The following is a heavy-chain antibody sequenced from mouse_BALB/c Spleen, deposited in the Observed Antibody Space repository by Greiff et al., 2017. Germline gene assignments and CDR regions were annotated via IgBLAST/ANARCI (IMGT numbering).Heavy chain of an antibody. V-gene: IGHV6-6*02. CDR1: GFTFSNYW. J-gene: IGHJ4*01. CDR3: TRPYGNYGAMDY. Sequence: EVKLEESGGGLVQPGGSMKLSCVASGFTFSNYWMNWVRQSPEKGLEWVAEIRLKSNNYATHYAESVKGRFTISRDDSKSSVYLQMNNLRAEDTGIYYCTRPYGNYGAMDYWGQGTSVTVSS. CDR2: IRLKSNNYAT. D-gene: IGHD2-1*01.